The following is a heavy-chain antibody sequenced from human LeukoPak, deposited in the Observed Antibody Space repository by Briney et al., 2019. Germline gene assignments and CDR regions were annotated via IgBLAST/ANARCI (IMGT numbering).Heavy chain of an antibody. CDR3: AKDSSDGYFVRANWFDP. D-gene: IGHD5-24*01. J-gene: IGHJ5*02. Sequence: PGGSLRLSCAASGFTFSSYAMSWVRQAPGKGLEWVSAISGSGGSTYYADSVKGRFTISRDNSKNTLYLQMNSLGAEDTAVYYCAKDSSDGYFVRANWFDPWGQGTLVTVSS. CDR2: ISGSGGST. CDR1: GFTFSSYA. V-gene: IGHV3-23*01.